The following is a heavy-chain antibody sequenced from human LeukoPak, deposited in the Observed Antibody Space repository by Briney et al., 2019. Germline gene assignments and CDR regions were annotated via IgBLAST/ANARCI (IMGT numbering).Heavy chain of an antibody. V-gene: IGHV1-18*01. Sequence: ASVKVSCKASGYTFTSYGTSWVRQAPGQGLEWMGWISSYNGNTNYAQKLQGRATMTTDTSTSTAYMELSSLRSEDTAVYYCAREDSSGFYDYWGQGTLVTVSS. D-gene: IGHD3-22*01. J-gene: IGHJ4*02. CDR1: GYTFTSYG. CDR3: AREDSSGFYDY. CDR2: ISSYNGNT.